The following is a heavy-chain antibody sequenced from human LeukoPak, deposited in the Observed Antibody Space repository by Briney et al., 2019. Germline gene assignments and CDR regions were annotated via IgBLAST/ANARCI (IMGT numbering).Heavy chain of an antibody. CDR3: ASYSTGRDV. CDR1: GFTFSSYS. Sequence: GGSLRLSCAASGFTFSSYSMNWVRQAPGKGLEWVSSISSSSSYIYYADSVKGRFTISRDNAKNSLYLHMNSLRAEDTAVYYCASYSTGRDVWGQGTTVTVSS. V-gene: IGHV3-21*01. CDR2: ISSSSSYI. J-gene: IGHJ6*02. D-gene: IGHD2-15*01.